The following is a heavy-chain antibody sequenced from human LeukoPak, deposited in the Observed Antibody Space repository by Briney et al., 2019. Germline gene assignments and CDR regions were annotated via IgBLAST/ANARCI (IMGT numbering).Heavy chain of an antibody. CDR3: ARDPSYDISGYYYGDGY. D-gene: IGHD3-22*01. Sequence: GSVKDSFMASGYTFTNYYMHWVRQPPGQGLEWMGIINPSGGSTSYAQKFQGRVTMTRDTSTSTVYMELSSLRSEDTAVYFCARDPSYDISGYYYGDGYWGQGTLVTVSS. CDR2: INPSGGST. J-gene: IGHJ4*02. V-gene: IGHV1-46*01. CDR1: GYTFTNYY.